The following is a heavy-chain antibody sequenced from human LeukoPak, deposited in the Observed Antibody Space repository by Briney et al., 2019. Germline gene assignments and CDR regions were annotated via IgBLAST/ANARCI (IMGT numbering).Heavy chain of an antibody. CDR1: GFTFDDYA. CDR2: ISWDGGST. CDR3: AKGYSSSRYEPPDY. Sequence: GGSLRLSCAASGFTFDDYAMHWVRQAPGKGLEWVSLISWDGGSTYYADSVKGRFTISRDNSKNSLYLQMNSLRAEDTALYYCAKGYSSSRYEPPDYWGQGTLVTVSS. V-gene: IGHV3-43D*03. D-gene: IGHD6-13*01. J-gene: IGHJ4*02.